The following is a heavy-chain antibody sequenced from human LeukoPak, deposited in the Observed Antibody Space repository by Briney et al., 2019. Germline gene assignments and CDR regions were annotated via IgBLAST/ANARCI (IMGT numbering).Heavy chain of an antibody. CDR2: INWNGGST. V-gene: IGHV3-20*04. CDR3: ARDPTTDTANWFDP. J-gene: IGHJ5*02. Sequence: PGGSLRLSCTASGFTFDDYGMSWVRQAPGKGLEWVSGINWNGGSTGHADSVKGRFTISRDNAKNSLYLQMNSLRAEDTALYYCARDPTTDTANWFDPWGQGTLVTVSS. D-gene: IGHD5-18*01. CDR1: GFTFDDYG.